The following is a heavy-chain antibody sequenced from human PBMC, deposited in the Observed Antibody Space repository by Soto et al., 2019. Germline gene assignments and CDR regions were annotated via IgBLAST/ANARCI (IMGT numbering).Heavy chain of an antibody. V-gene: IGHV1-69*06. J-gene: IGHJ4*02. CDR1: GGTFSSYA. CDR2: INPIFGTP. CDR3: AREGRHFDY. Sequence: SVKVSCKASGGTFSSYAISWVRQAPGQGLEWMGGINPIFGTPHYARKYQGRVTITADTFTNTAYMELTRLTSDDTAVYFCAREGRHFDYWGQGTLVTVSS.